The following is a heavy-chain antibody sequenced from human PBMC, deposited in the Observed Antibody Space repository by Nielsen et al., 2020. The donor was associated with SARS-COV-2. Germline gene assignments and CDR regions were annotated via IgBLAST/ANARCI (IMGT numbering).Heavy chain of an antibody. V-gene: IGHV3-30*18. J-gene: IGHJ6*03. CDR3: AKDSSSWISYYYYYMDV. CDR1: GFTFSSYG. D-gene: IGHD6-13*01. CDR2: ISYDGSNK. Sequence: GGSLRLSCAASGFTFSSYGMHWVRQAPGKGLEWVAVISYDGSNKYYADSVKGRFTISRDNSKNTLYLQMNSLRAEDTAVYYCAKDSSSWISYYYYYMDVWGKGTTVTVSS.